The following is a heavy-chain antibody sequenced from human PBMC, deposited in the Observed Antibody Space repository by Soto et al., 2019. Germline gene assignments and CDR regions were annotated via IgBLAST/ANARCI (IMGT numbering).Heavy chain of an antibody. D-gene: IGHD2-15*01. CDR2: IKSKVAGGTT. CDR3: NADSIQESCDELPCNSASTDTHDS. Sequence: EVQLVESGGGLVKPGGSLRLSCAASGFTFSNGWMSWVRQAPGKGLELVGRIKSKVAGGTTDYSAPVNGRFTISRDDSTDKVYLPLDRLRAEDTTHYYCNADSIQESCDELPCNSASTDTHDSWGQADPVTGSS. V-gene: IGHV3-15*01. J-gene: IGHJ4*02. CDR1: GFTFSNGW.